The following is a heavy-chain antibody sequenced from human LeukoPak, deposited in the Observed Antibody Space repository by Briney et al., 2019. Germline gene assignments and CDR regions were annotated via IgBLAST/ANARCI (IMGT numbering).Heavy chain of an antibody. Sequence: GGSLRLSCAASRFTLSNYWMSWVRQAPGKGLEWVANIKQDGSETYYVDSVEGRFTISRDNAKNSLSLQMNSLRAEDTAVYYCARDTTYSSSWYDYWGQGTLVTVSS. J-gene: IGHJ4*02. CDR1: RFTLSNYW. D-gene: IGHD6-13*01. V-gene: IGHV3-7*03. CDR2: IKQDGSET. CDR3: ARDTTYSSSWYDY.